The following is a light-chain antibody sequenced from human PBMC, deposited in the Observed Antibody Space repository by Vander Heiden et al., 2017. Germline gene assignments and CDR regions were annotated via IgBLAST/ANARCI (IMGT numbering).Light chain of an antibody. Sequence: QSALTQPPSVSGAPGQRVTSSCTESSCNVGAGYDVHWYQQLPGTAPKLLIYGNSNRPSGVPDRFSGSKSGTSASLAITGLQAEDEADYYCQSDDSSLRGSDVVFGGGTKLTVL. CDR1: SCNVGAGYD. J-gene: IGLJ2*01. CDR3: QSDDSSLRGSDVV. V-gene: IGLV1-40*01. CDR2: GNS.